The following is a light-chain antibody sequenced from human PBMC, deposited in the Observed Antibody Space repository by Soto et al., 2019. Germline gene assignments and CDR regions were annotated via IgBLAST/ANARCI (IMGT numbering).Light chain of an antibody. CDR1: QSVSSSY. CDR3: HQYGSSPT. CDR2: GAS. J-gene: IGKJ5*01. V-gene: IGKV3-20*01. Sequence: EIVLTQSPGTLSLSPGERATLSCRASQSVSSSYLAWYQQKPGQAPRLLIYGASSRATGIPDRFSGSGSGTDFTLTISRLEPEDFAVYYCHQYGSSPTFGQGTRREIK.